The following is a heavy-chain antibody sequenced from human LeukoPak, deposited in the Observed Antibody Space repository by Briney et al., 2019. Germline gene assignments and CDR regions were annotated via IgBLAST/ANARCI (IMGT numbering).Heavy chain of an antibody. CDR3: ARHSGWYGETCDY. CDR2: IYYSGST. V-gene: IGHV4-39*01. J-gene: IGHJ4*02. D-gene: IGHD6-19*01. Sequence: GSLRLSCAASGFTFSSYWMSWIRQPPGKGLEWIGSIYYSGSTYYNPSLKSRVTISVDTSKNQFSLKLSSVTAADTAVYYCARHSGWYGETCDYWGQGTLVTVSS. CDR1: GFTFSSYW.